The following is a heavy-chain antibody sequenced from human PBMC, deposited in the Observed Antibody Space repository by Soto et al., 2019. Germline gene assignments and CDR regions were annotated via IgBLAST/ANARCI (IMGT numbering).Heavy chain of an antibody. Sequence: QLQLQESGSGLVKPSQTLSLTCAVSGGSIISDGYSWSWIRQPPGKGLQWIGHIYEGGNTYYTPSLESRVAISTDKSKNQFSLRLSSVTAADTAVYYRVRRSPEDAFDIWGQGTMVTVSP. CDR3: VRRSPEDAFDI. CDR2: IYEGGNT. V-gene: IGHV4-30-2*01. J-gene: IGHJ3*02. CDR1: GGSIISDGYS.